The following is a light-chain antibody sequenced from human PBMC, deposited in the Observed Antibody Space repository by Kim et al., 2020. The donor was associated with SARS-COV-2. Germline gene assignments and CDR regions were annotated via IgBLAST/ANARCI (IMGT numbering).Light chain of an antibody. CDR2: GAS. J-gene: IGKJ1*01. Sequence: EIVLTQSPGTLSLSPGERATLSCRASQSVNSNFLAWYQQKPGQPPRLLIYGASSRATGIPDRFSGSGSGTDFTLTISRLEPEDFGVFYCQQYGSSPSTFGQGTKVDI. CDR3: QQYGSSPST. V-gene: IGKV3-20*01. CDR1: QSVNSNF.